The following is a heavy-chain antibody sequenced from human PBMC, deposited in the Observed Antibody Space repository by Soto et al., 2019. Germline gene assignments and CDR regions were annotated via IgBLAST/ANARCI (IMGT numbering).Heavy chain of an antibody. V-gene: IGHV1-8*01. Sequence: GASVKVSCKASGYTFTSYDINWVRQATGQGLELMGWMNPNSGNTGYAQKFQGRATMTRNTSISTAYMELSSLRSEDTAVYYCARGLLWFGESNWFDPWGQGTLVTVYS. D-gene: IGHD3-10*01. J-gene: IGHJ5*02. CDR2: MNPNSGNT. CDR3: ARGLLWFGESNWFDP. CDR1: GYTFTSYD.